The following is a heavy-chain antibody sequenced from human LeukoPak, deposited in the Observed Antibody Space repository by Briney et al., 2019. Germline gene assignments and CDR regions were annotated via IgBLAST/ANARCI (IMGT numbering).Heavy chain of an antibody. V-gene: IGHV3-43D*03. Sequence: GGSLRPSCAASGFTFDDYAMHWVRQAPGKGLEWVSLISWDGGSISYTDSVKGRFTISKDNSKNFLYLQMNSLRAEDTALYYCAKAMSIGAPASSGLDYWGQGTLVTVSS. CDR3: AKAMSIGAPASSGLDY. CDR2: ISWDGGSI. D-gene: IGHD6-6*01. J-gene: IGHJ4*02. CDR1: GFTFDDYA.